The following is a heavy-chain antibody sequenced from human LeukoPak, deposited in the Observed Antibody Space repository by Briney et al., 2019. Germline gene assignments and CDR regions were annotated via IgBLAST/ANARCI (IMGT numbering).Heavy chain of an antibody. CDR3: ARGGRDDRSIDY. CDR1: GGSFSVYY. CDR2: INHSGST. D-gene: IGHD1-1*01. V-gene: IGHV4-34*01. Sequence: SETLSLTCAVYGGSFSVYYWSWIRKPPGKGLEWIGEINHSGSTNYNPSLKSRVTISVDTSKNQFSLKLSSVTAADTAVYYCARGGRDDRSIDYWGQGTLVTVSS. J-gene: IGHJ4*02.